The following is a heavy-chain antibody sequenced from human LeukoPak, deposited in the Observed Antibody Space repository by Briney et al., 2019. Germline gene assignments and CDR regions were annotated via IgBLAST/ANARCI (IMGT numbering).Heavy chain of an antibody. V-gene: IGHV3-30*18. J-gene: IGHJ4*02. CDR2: ISYDGSDK. D-gene: IGHD6-13*01. Sequence: PGGSLRLSCAASGFTFSSYGMFWVRQAPGKGLEWVAVISYDGSDKYYADSVKGRFTISRDNSKNTLYLQMNSLRAGDTAVYYCAKDHIAAAGVDYWGQGTLVTVSS. CDR1: GFTFSSYG. CDR3: AKDHIAAAGVDY.